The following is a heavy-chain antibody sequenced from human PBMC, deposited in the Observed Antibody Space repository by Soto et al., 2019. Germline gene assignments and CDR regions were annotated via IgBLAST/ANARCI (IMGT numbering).Heavy chain of an antibody. Sequence: QVQLVQSGAEVKKPGASVKISCKASGYTFADYFLHWVRQAPGQGLEWMGTINPRSSGTRYAPRFQGKVSMTRDTSTTTVYLDLGGLRSEDTAVYYCTRRTGYCSAGPCYFEFWGQGTLATVSS. CDR2: INPRSSGT. D-gene: IGHD2-15*01. J-gene: IGHJ4*02. CDR3: TRRTGYCSAGPCYFEF. V-gene: IGHV1-46*01. CDR1: GYTFADYF.